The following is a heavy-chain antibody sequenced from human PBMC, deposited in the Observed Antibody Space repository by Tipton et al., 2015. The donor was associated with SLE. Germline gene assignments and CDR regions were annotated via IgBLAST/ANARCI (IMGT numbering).Heavy chain of an antibody. J-gene: IGHJ4*02. CDR1: GFGFKNYW. CDR2: IKKDGSEK. CDR3: ASDMTTVNY. D-gene: IGHD4-17*01. Sequence: SLRLSCAASGFGFKNYWMTWVRQAPGAGLEWVASIKKDGSEKYYVESVKGRFTISRDNGKNSLLLQMNSLRAEDTAVYYCASDMTTVNYWGQGTLVTVSS. V-gene: IGHV3-7*01.